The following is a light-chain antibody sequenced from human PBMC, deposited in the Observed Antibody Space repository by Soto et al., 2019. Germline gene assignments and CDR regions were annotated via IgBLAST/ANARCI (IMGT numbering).Light chain of an antibody. CDR1: QSISSW. Sequence: DIQMTQSPSSRSASVGDRVTITCPASQSISSWLVWYQQKPGKAPKLLIYKASTLKSGVPSRFSGSGSGTECNLTISSLQPDDVATYYCQHYNSYSEAFGQGTKVDIK. CDR3: QHYNSYSEA. CDR2: KAS. V-gene: IGKV1-5*03. J-gene: IGKJ1*01.